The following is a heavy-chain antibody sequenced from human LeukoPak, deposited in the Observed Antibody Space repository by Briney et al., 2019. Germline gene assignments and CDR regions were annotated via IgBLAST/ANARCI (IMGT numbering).Heavy chain of an antibody. D-gene: IGHD6-19*01. J-gene: IGHJ4*02. V-gene: IGHV3-73*01. CDR2: IRSKANNYAT. Sequence: GGSLKPSCAASGFTFSGSAMHWVRQASGKGLEWVGRIRSKANNYATTYVASVKGRFTISRDDLRNTAFLQMNSLKTEDTAVYYCTRQDSGFDYWGQGTLVTVSS. CDR3: TRQDSGFDY. CDR1: GFTFSGSA.